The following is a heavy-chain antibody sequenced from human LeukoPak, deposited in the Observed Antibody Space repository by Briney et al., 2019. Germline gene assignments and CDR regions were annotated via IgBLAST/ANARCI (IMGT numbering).Heavy chain of an antibody. Sequence: RGGSLRLSCAASGFTFSIYGTHWVRQAPGKGLEWVAVIANDGKTTYYADSVKGRFTISRDNSKNTLYLQMNSLRAEDTAVYYCTKEGLPSGSSWSAWFDPWGQGTLVTVSS. CDR3: TKEGLPSGSSWSAWFDP. J-gene: IGHJ5*02. V-gene: IGHV3-30*18. D-gene: IGHD3-10*01. CDR2: IANDGKTT. CDR1: GFTFSIYG.